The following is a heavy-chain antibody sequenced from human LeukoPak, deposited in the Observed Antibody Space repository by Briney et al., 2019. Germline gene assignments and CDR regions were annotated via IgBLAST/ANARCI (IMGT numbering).Heavy chain of an antibody. CDR3: AKVWLQPWLDY. CDR2: ITASAATT. CDR1: GFTFSSYA. J-gene: IGHJ4*02. Sequence: GGXXRLSCAASGFTFSSYAMSWVRQAPGKGVEWVSAITASAATTYSAASLKARFTISTDNSKNTLYLQMNSLRAEDTAVYYCAKVWLQPWLDYWGQGTLVTVSS. V-gene: IGHV3-23*01. D-gene: IGHD5-24*01.